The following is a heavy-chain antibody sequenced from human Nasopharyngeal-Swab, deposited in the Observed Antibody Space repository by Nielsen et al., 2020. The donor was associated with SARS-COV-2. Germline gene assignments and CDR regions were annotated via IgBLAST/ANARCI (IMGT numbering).Heavy chain of an antibody. CDR2: IKSKTDGGTT. V-gene: IGHV3-15*01. D-gene: IGHD3-10*01. J-gene: IGHJ4*02. Sequence: ESLKISCAASGFTFSNAWMSWVRQAPGKGLEWVGRIKSKTDGGTTDYAAPVKGRFTISRDDSKNTLYLQMNSLKTEDTAVYYCTIGENYYGSGSQRDYWGQGTLVTVSS. CDR3: TIGENYYGSGSQRDY. CDR1: GFTFSNAW.